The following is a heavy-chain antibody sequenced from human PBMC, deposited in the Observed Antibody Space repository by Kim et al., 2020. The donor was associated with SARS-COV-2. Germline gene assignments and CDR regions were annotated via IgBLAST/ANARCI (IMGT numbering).Heavy chain of an antibody. CDR3: AGGGGSSSWYVIDY. J-gene: IGHJ4*02. Sequence: PGSVKGRFTISRENAKNSLYLQMTSLRAGDTAVYYCAGGGGSSSWYVIDYWCQGTLVTVSS. V-gene: IGHV3-13*01. D-gene: IGHD6-13*01.